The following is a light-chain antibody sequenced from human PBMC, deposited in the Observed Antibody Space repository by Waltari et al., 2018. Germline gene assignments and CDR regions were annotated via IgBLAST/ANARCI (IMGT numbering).Light chain of an antibody. Sequence: QSALTQPAFVSGSRGQTITISCTGASSDVGGENYVSWYQHHPGRVPNPLIYEVTNRPCVFARRSSGAKVGNPASLVIFGVQAEDEADYYCSSYSTSKTPVVFGGGTKLTV. V-gene: IGLV2-14*01. J-gene: IGLJ2*01. CDR2: EVT. CDR3: SSYSTSKTPVV. CDR1: SSDVGGENY.